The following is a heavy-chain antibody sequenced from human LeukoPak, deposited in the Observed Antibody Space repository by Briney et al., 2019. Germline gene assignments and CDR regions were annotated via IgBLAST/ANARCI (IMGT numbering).Heavy chain of an antibody. CDR1: GYSFTSYW. D-gene: IGHD5-12*01. V-gene: IGHV5-51*01. CDR3: ARADADIVATIGAFDI. CDR2: IYPGDSDT. Sequence: GESLKISCKGSGYSFTSYWIGWGRQMPGKGLEGMGIIYPGDSDTRYSPSFQGQVTISADKSISTAYLQWSSLKASDTAMYYCARADADIVATIGAFDIWGQGTMVTVSS. J-gene: IGHJ3*02.